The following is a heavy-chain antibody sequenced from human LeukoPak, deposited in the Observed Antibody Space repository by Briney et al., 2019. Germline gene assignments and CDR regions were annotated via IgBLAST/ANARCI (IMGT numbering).Heavy chain of an antibody. CDR2: IYSGGST. V-gene: IGHV3-53*01. J-gene: IGHJ2*01. CDR1: GFTVSSNY. Sequence: GGSLRLSCAASGFTVSSNYMSWVRQAPGKGLEWVSVIYSGGSTYYADSVKGRFTISRDNSKNTLYLQMNSLEAEDPAVYYWARKLFSSGGGVWYFDLWGRGTLVTVSS. CDR3: ARKLFSSGGGVWYFDL. D-gene: IGHD6-19*01.